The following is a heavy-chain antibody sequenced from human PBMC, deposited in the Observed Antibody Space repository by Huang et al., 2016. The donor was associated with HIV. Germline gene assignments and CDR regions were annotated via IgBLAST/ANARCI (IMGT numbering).Heavy chain of an antibody. V-gene: IGHV1-2*02. J-gene: IGHJ4*02. CDR2: INPKRGGT. Sequence: QVQLVQSGAEVKNPGASVRVSCKASGYPFTDSNIHWVRQAPGPGLEWMGWINPKRGGTIYAQRLQGRITMTRDTTISTVHMDLRRIQSDDTAVYFCARDWSFGSSTSPADWGQGTLVTVSS. CDR3: ARDWSFGSSTSPAD. CDR1: GYPFTDSN. D-gene: IGHD6-6*01.